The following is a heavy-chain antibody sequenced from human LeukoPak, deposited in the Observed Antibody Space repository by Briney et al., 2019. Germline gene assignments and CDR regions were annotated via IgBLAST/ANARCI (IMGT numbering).Heavy chain of an antibody. Sequence: KPSETLSLTCAVYGGSFIGYYWSWIRQPPGKGLEWIGEINHGGSPKYNPSLKSRATISVDTSKNQFSLKLSSVTAADTAVYYCARHDLGLFPYWGQGTLVTVSS. V-gene: IGHV4-34*01. CDR3: ARHDLGLFPY. CDR2: INHGGSP. J-gene: IGHJ4*02. D-gene: IGHD3/OR15-3a*01. CDR1: GGSFIGYY.